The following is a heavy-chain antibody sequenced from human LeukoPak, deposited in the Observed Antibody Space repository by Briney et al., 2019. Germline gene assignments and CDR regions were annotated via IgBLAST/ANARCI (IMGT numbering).Heavy chain of an antibody. Sequence: SETLSLTCTVSGGSMNQYYWSWIRQPAGKGLEWIGRIYSTGTTYYEPSLKSRVTMSVDTSHNQFFLKLNSVTAADTAVYYCAREARSGYEGFWSDPWGQGTVVTVSS. D-gene: IGHD5-12*01. CDR3: AREARSGYEGFWSDP. CDR1: GGSMNQYY. V-gene: IGHV4-4*07. J-gene: IGHJ5*02. CDR2: IYSTGTT.